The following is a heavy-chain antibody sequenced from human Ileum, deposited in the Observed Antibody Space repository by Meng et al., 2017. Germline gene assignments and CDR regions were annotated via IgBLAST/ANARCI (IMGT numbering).Heavy chain of an antibody. CDR3: AREDGYNTFNF. J-gene: IGHJ4*02. Sequence: GESLKISCAASGFTFSYYWMTWIRQVPGGGLEWLGNINQDGSVKYSPDSVKGRFTVSRDNAKNSLYLQMSSLRADDTAMYYCAREDGYNTFNFCGQGTLVTVSS. CDR1: GFTFSYYW. V-gene: IGHV3-7*01. D-gene: IGHD3-10*01. CDR2: INQDGSVK.